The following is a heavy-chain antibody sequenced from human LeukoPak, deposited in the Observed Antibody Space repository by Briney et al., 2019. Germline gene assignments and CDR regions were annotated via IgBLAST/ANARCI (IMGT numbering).Heavy chain of an antibody. CDR3: ARGGGSYSAFFDY. J-gene: IGHJ4*02. Sequence: GGSLRLSCAAWGFTLDDYGMSWVRHAPGKGREWVSGINWNGGSTEYADCVKGRFTIYRDKGKNSLYLQMNSLRAEDTALYYCARGGGSYSAFFDYWGQGTLVTVSS. D-gene: IGHD1-26*01. CDR2: INWNGGST. CDR1: GFTLDDYG. V-gene: IGHV3-20*04.